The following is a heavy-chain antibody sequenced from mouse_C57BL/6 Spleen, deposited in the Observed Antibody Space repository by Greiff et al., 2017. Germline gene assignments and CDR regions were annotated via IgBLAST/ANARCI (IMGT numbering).Heavy chain of an antibody. CDR1: GYTFTSYW. CDR3: ANYYGSSYYYYAMDY. CDR2: IHPNSGST. V-gene: IGHV1-64*01. J-gene: IGHJ4*01. D-gene: IGHD1-1*01. Sequence: VQLQQSGAELVKPGASVKLSCKASGYTFTSYWMHWVKQRPGQGLEWIGMIHPNSGSTNYNEKFKSKATLTVDKSSSTAYMQLSSLTSEDSAVYYCANYYGSSYYYYAMDYWGQGTSVTVSS.